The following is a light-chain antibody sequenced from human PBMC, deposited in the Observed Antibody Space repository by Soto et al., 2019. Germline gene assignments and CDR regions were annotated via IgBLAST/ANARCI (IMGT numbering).Light chain of an antibody. J-gene: IGLJ3*02. V-gene: IGLV3-21*02. Sequence: SYELTQPPSVSVAPGQTARITCEGHNIGSKSVHWYQLRPGQAPVVVVYDDTDRPSGIPERFSGSNSGNTATLTITRVEAGDGADYYCQVRDSSNDYVVFGGGTKLTVL. CDR3: QVRDSSNDYVV. CDR2: DDT. CDR1: NIGSKS.